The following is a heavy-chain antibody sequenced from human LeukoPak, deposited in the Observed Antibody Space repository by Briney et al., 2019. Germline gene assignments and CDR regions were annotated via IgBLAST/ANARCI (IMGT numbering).Heavy chain of an antibody. Sequence: GGSLRLSCAASGFTFSSYSMNWVRQAPGKGLEWVSSISSSSSYMYYADSVKGRFTISRDNAKNSLYLQMNSLRAEDTAVYYCARCSRDIGMAYDYWGQGTLVTVSS. D-gene: IGHD2-15*01. CDR3: ARCSRDIGMAYDY. CDR1: GFTFSSYS. CDR2: ISSSSSYM. V-gene: IGHV3-21*01. J-gene: IGHJ4*02.